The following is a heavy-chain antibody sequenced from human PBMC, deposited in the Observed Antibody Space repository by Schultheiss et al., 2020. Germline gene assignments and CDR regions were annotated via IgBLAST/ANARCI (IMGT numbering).Heavy chain of an antibody. J-gene: IGHJ6*02. CDR2: ISWNSGSI. D-gene: IGHD3-10*01. CDR1: GFTFDDYA. V-gene: IGHV3-9*01. Sequence: SLRLSCAASGFTFDDYAMHWVRQAPGKGLEWVSGISWNSGSIGYADSVKGRFTISRDNSKNSLYLQMNSLRTEDTALYYCAKDNEVRGMDVWGQGTTVNVSS. CDR3: AKDNEVRGMDV.